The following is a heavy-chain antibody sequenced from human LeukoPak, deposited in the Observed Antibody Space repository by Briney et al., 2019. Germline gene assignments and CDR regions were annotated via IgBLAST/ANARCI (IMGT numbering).Heavy chain of an antibody. D-gene: IGHD3-3*01. CDR2: ISSGGNTI. CDR3: AKVGRRFLEWLGYMDV. CDR1: GFTFSDYY. V-gene: IGHV3-11*01. J-gene: IGHJ6*03. Sequence: GGSLRLSCAASGFTFSDYYMSWIRQAPGKGLEWVSYISSGGNTIYYADSVKGRFTISRDNAKNSLYLQLNSLRAEDTAVYYCAKVGRRFLEWLGYMDVWGKGTTVTVSS.